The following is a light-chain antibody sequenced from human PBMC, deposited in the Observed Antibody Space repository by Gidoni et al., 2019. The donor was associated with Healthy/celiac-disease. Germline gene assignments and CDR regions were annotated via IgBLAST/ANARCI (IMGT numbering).Light chain of an antibody. CDR2: IAS. CDR3: QQYNNWPPLT. Sequence: EIVMTQSPATLSVSPGERATLSCRASQSVSSNLDWYQQQPRQAPRLLIYIASTRATGIPARFSGSGSGTEFTLTISSLQSEDFAVYYCQQYNNWPPLTFGGGTKVEIK. CDR1: QSVSSN. J-gene: IGKJ4*01. V-gene: IGKV3-15*01.